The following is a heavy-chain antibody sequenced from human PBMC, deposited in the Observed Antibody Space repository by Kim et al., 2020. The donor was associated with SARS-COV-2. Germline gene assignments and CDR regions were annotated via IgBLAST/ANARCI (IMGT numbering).Heavy chain of an antibody. V-gene: IGHV3-30-3*01. J-gene: IGHJ6*01. CDR2: ISYDGSNK. CDR1: GFTFSSYA. Sequence: GGSLRLSCAASGFTFSSYAMHWVRQAPGKGLEWVAVISYDGSNKYYADSVKGRFTISRDNSKNTLYLQMNSLRAEDTAVYYCATGKAPAAGTVYYYYGM. D-gene: IGHD6-13*01. CDR3: ATGKAPAAGTVYYYYGM.